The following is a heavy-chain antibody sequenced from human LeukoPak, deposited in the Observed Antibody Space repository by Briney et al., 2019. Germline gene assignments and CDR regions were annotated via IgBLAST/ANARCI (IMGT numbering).Heavy chain of an antibody. J-gene: IGHJ4*02. Sequence: GGSLRLSCAASGFTFSNACMTWVRQAPGKGLEWVGHIKSKTDGGTTDFAAPVKGRFTISRDDLKNTLFLQMNSLKTEDTAVYYCTTGTWIQLWLPDYWGRGTLVTVSS. D-gene: IGHD5-18*01. CDR3: TTGTWIQLWLPDY. V-gene: IGHV3-15*01. CDR2: IKSKTDGGTT. CDR1: GFTFSNAC.